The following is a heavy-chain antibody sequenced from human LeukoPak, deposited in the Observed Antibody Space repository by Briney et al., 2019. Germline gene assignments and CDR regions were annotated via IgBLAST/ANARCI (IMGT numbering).Heavy chain of an antibody. Sequence: SETLSLTCTVCGGSISSSSYYWGWIRQPPGKGLEWIGSIYYSGSTYYNPSLKSRVTISVDTSKNQFSLKLSSVTAADTAVYYCARRIAAAGIFFDYWGQGTLVTVSS. J-gene: IGHJ4*02. CDR1: GGSISSSSYY. V-gene: IGHV4-39*01. CDR2: IYYSGST. D-gene: IGHD6-13*01. CDR3: ARRIAAAGIFFDY.